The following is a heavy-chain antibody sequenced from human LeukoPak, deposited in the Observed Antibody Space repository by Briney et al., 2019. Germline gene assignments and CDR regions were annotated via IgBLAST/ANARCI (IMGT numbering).Heavy chain of an antibody. Sequence: SVKVSCKASGYTFSDYFIHWVRQAPGQGLEWMGRTIPVFNIANYAQKFQGKVTITADKSTSTAYMELINLTSEDTAVYYCARDPKPDILTFGGPTGGYFDFWGQGTLVTVSS. CDR3: ARDPKPDILTFGGPTGGYFDF. V-gene: IGHV1-69*10. CDR2: TIPVFNIA. J-gene: IGHJ4*02. CDR1: GYTFSDYF. D-gene: IGHD3-16*01.